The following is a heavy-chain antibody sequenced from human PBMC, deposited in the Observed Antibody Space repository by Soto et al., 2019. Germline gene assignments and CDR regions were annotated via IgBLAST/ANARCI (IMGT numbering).Heavy chain of an antibody. CDR2: ISGNGSSK. D-gene: IGHD6-19*01. Sequence: QPGGSLRLSCAASGFTFSSYAMSWVRQAPGKGLEWVAAISGNGSSKYYADSVKGRFTISRDNSKNTLYLQMNSLRAEDTAVYYCARDPLSSSGWYYFDYWGQGTLVTAPQ. CDR3: ARDPLSSSGWYYFDY. V-gene: IGHV3-23*01. J-gene: IGHJ4*02. CDR1: GFTFSSYA.